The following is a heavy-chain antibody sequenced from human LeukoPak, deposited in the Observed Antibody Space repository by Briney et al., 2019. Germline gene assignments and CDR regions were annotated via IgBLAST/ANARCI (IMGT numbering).Heavy chain of an antibody. D-gene: IGHD3-10*01. J-gene: IGHJ4*02. CDR1: GGSISSYF. Sequence: PSETLSLTCTVSGGSISSYFWSWLRQPPGKGLEWIGDIYYIGSTSYNPSLKSRVTISVDTSKNQFSLKVSSVTAADTAVYYCASNYYGSGSLDYWGQGNLVTVSS. CDR2: IYYIGST. CDR3: ASNYYGSGSLDY. V-gene: IGHV4-59*01.